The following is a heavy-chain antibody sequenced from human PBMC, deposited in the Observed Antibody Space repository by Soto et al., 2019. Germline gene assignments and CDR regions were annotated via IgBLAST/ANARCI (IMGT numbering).Heavy chain of an antibody. CDR2: ISWDGGST. D-gene: IGHD3-22*01. V-gene: IGHV3-43D*04. CDR3: AKGPYDSSGYYFPLGFDP. Sequence: GGSLRLSCAASGFTFDDYAMHWVRQAPGKGLEWVSLISWDGGSTYYADSVKGRFTISRDNSKNSLYLQMNSLRAEDTALYYCAKGPYDSSGYYFPLGFDPWGQGTLVTSPQ. J-gene: IGHJ5*02. CDR1: GFTFDDYA.